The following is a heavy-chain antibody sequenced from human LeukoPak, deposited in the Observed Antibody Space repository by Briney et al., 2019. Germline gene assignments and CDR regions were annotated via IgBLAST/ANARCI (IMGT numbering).Heavy chain of an antibody. D-gene: IGHD1-26*01. J-gene: IGHJ3*02. Sequence: GASVKVSCKASGYTFTSYYMHWVRQAPGQGLEWMGIINPSGGSTSYAQKFQGRVTMTRDTSTSTVYMELSSLRSEDTAVYYCARDMGGSYPPDAFDIWGQGTMVTVSS. V-gene: IGHV1-46*01. CDR3: ARDMGGSYPPDAFDI. CDR2: INPSGGST. CDR1: GYTFTSYY.